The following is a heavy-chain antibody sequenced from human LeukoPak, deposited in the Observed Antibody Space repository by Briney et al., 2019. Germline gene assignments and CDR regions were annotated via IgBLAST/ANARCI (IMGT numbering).Heavy chain of an antibody. CDR3: ARQGNYYDSSGSPGY. D-gene: IGHD3-22*01. Sequence: GESLKISCKGSGYSFTSYWIGWVRQMPGKGLEWMGIIYPGDSDTGYSPSFQGQVTISADKSISTAYLQWSSLKASDTAMYYCARQGNYYDSSGSPGYWGQGTLVTVSS. V-gene: IGHV5-51*01. CDR2: IYPGDSDT. CDR1: GYSFTSYW. J-gene: IGHJ4*02.